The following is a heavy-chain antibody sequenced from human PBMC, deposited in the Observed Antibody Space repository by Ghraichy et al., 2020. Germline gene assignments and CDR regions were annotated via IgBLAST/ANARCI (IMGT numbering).Heavy chain of an antibody. CDR2: IYYSGST. Sequence: SETLSLTCTVSGGSVSSGSYYWSWIRQPPGKGLEWIGYIYYSGSTNYNPSLKSRVTISVDTSKNQFSLKLSSVTAADTAVYYCAREEVAADDAFDIWGQGTMVTVSS. CDR3: AREEVAADDAFDI. D-gene: IGHD6-13*01. CDR1: GGSVSSGSYY. J-gene: IGHJ3*02. V-gene: IGHV4-61*01.